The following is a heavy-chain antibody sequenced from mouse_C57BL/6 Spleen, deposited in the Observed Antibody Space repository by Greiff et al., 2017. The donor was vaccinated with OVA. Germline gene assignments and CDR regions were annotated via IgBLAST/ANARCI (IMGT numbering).Heavy chain of an antibody. CDR3: ARDGYYFYAMDY. Sequence: DVQLVESGPGLVKPSQSLSLTCSVTGYSITSGYYWNWIRQFPGNKLEWMGYISYDGSNNYNPSLKNRISITRDTSKNQFFLKLNSVTTEDTATYYCARDGYYFYAMDYWGQGTSVTVSS. V-gene: IGHV3-6*01. D-gene: IGHD2-3*01. J-gene: IGHJ4*01. CDR2: ISYDGSN. CDR1: GYSITSGYY.